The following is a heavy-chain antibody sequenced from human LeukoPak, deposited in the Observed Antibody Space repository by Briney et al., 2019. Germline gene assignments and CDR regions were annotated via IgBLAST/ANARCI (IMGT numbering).Heavy chain of an antibody. D-gene: IGHD2-21*02. CDR2: IKQDGSEK. V-gene: IGHV3-7*01. CDR3: ARDREAYCGGDCKYYYYGMDV. Sequence: PGGFLRLSCAASGFTFSSYWMSWVRQAPGKGLEWVANIKQDGSEKYYVDSVKGRFTISRDNAKNSLYLQMNSLRAEDTAVYYCARDREAYCGGDCKYYYYGMDVWGQGTTVTVSS. J-gene: IGHJ6*02. CDR1: GFTFSSYW.